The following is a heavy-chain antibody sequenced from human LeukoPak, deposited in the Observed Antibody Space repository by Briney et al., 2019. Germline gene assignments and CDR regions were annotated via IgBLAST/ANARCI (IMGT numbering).Heavy chain of an antibody. V-gene: IGHV3-21*01. CDR1: GLTFSIYS. D-gene: IGHD4-17*01. CDR2: ISSTGSYI. Sequence: GGSLRLSCAASGLTFSIYSMNWVRQAPGKGLEWVSSISSTGSYIYYADSVKGRFTISRDNAKNSLYLQMNSLRGEDTAVYYCAREPVTGSVYWGQGTLVTVSS. J-gene: IGHJ4*02. CDR3: AREPVTGSVY.